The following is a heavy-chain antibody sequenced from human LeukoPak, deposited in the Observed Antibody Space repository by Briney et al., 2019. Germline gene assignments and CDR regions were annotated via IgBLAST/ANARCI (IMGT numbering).Heavy chain of an antibody. CDR3: AKASSGWYFDPFDY. D-gene: IGHD6-19*01. V-gene: IGHV3-23*01. Sequence: GGSLRLSCAASGFTFSSYAMSWVRQAPGKGLEWVSSIGGSGGSTYYADSVKGRFTISRDNSKNTLFLQMNSLRAEDTAVFYCAKASSGWYFDPFDYWGQGTLVTVSS. J-gene: IGHJ4*02. CDR2: IGGSGGST. CDR1: GFTFSSYA.